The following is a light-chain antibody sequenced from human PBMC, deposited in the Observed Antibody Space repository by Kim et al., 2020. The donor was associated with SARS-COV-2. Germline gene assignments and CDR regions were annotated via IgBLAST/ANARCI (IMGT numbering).Light chain of an antibody. J-gene: IGLJ3*02. CDR2: RNN. Sequence: GQRVTISSSGSSTNSGSNYVYWYQQHPGTAPKLLIYRNNQRPSGVPDRFSGAKSGTSASLAISGLRSEDEADYYCAAWDDSLSGWVFGGGTQLTVL. CDR1: STNSGSNY. CDR3: AAWDDSLSGWV. V-gene: IGLV1-47*01.